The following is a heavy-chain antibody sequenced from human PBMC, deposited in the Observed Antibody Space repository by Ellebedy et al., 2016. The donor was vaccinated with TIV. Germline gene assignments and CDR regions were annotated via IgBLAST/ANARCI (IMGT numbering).Heavy chain of an antibody. CDR1: GFTFSRSY. CDR3: AGGSGWLIDF. V-gene: IGHV3-7*01. J-gene: IGHJ4*02. Sequence: GESLKISCVVSGFTFSRSYMTWVRQVPGDGLEWVANIKQDGSGRFYVDSVKGRFTISRDNAKNSLYLQMNSLRVEDTAVYYCAGGSGWLIDFWGQGTLVTVSS. CDR2: IKQDGSGR. D-gene: IGHD6-19*01.